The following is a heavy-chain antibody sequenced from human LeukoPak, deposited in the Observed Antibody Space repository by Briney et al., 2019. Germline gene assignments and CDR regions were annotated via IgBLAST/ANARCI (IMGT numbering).Heavy chain of an antibody. J-gene: IGHJ3*02. CDR2: ISSSGSTI. Sequence: GGSLRLSCASSGFTFSDYYMSWIRQAPGEGLEWVYYISSSGSTIYYADSVKGRFTISRDNAKNSLYLQMNSLRAEDTAVYYCARGKHIVVDLDGAFDIWGQGTMVTVSS. D-gene: IGHD2-21*01. CDR1: GFTFSDYY. CDR3: ARGKHIVVDLDGAFDI. V-gene: IGHV3-11*04.